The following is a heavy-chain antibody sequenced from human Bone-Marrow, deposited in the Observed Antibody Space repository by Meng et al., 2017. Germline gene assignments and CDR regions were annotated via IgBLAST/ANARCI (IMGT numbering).Heavy chain of an antibody. D-gene: IGHD3-3*01. CDR1: GFSFSSYA. Sequence: QVKLVESGGGVVLPGRSLRLSCAASGFSFSSYAMHWVRQAPGKGLEWVATISYDGYNTYYADSVKDRFTISRDNSKNTMYLQMNSLRPEDTAVYYCARGGEVVFDYWGQGTLVTVSS. J-gene: IGHJ4*02. CDR3: ARGGEVVFDY. V-gene: IGHV3-30*03. CDR2: ISYDGYNT.